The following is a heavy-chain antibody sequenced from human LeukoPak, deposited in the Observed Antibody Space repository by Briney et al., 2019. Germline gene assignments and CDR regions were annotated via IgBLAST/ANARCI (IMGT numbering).Heavy chain of an antibody. CDR2: ISSSSTYI. D-gene: IGHD1-26*01. V-gene: IGHV3-21*01. CDR3: ARDLVGATTA. Sequence: GGSLRLSCAASGFIFTDYGMHWVRQAPGKGLEWVSSISSSSTYIYYADSLKGRFTISRDNARDSLYLQMNSLRAEDTAVYYCARDLVGATTAWGQGTLVTVSS. J-gene: IGHJ4*02. CDR1: GFIFTDYG.